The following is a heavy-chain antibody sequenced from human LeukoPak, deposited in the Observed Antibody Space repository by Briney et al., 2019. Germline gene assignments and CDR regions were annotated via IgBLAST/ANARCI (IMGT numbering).Heavy chain of an antibody. D-gene: IGHD6-19*01. J-gene: IGHJ3*02. CDR2: VSTSGDR. CDR1: GASLSGYH. Sequence: SETLSLTCTVSGASLSGYHWSWIRQPPGKGLEWITSVSTSGDRYYSPSLESRVTISLDPSKNQVSLELTSVTAADTAVYYCARHSSGWPDSIEIWGQGTTVTVSS. CDR3: ARHSSGWPDSIEI. V-gene: IGHV4-59*08.